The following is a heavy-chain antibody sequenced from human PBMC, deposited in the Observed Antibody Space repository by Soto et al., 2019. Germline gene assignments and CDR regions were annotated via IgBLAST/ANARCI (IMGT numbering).Heavy chain of an antibody. Sequence: GGSLRLSCAASGFTFSSYDMHWVRQATGKGLEWVSAIGTAGDPCYPGSVKGQFTISRENAKNSLYLQMNSLRAGDTAVYYCVRAYSSSSQDGYYYYGMDVWGQGTTVTVSS. CDR3: VRAYSSSSQDGYYYYGMDV. CDR1: GFTFSSYD. V-gene: IGHV3-13*05. J-gene: IGHJ6*02. D-gene: IGHD6-6*01. CDR2: IGTAGDP.